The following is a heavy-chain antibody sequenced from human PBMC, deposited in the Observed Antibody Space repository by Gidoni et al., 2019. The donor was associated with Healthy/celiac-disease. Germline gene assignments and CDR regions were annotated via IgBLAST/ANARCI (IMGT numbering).Heavy chain of an antibody. CDR2: IDWDDDK. V-gene: IGHV2-70*01. J-gene: IGHJ4*02. Sequence: QVTLRESGPALVKPTQTLTLTCTFSGFSLSTSGMCVSWIRQPPGKALEWLALIDWDDDKYYSTSLKTRLTISKDTSKNQVVLTMTNMDPVDTATYYCARGTGIAVAGQLNFDYWGQGTLVTVSS. D-gene: IGHD6-19*01. CDR1: GFSLSTSGMC. CDR3: ARGTGIAVAGQLNFDY.